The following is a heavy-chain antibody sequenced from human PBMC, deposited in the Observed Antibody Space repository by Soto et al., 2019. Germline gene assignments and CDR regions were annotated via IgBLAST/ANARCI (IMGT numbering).Heavy chain of an antibody. V-gene: IGHV3-7*01. CDR1: GFTFSSYW. CDR2: IKQDGSEK. D-gene: IGHD3-3*01. J-gene: IGHJ6*02. Sequence: PGGSLRLSCAASGFTFSSYWMSWVRQAPGKGLEWVANIKQDGSEKYYVDSVKGRFTISRDNAKNSLYLQMNSLRAEDTAVYYCARDRFWSGYYAYYYYGMDVWGQGTKVTVSS. CDR3: ARDRFWSGYYAYYYYGMDV.